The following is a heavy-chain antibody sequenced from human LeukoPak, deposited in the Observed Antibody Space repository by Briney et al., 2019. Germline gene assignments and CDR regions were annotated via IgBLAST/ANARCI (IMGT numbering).Heavy chain of an antibody. Sequence: PGGSLRLSCAASGFTFSTYAMHWVRQAPGKGLEWVAVIWYDGSNKFYADSVKGRFTISRDNPKDTLYLQMNSLRADDTAVYYYARVNIYYFGMDVWGQGTTVNVSS. CDR2: IWYDGSNK. J-gene: IGHJ6*02. CDR3: ARVNIYYFGMDV. V-gene: IGHV3-33*01. D-gene: IGHD1/OR15-1a*01. CDR1: GFTFSTYA.